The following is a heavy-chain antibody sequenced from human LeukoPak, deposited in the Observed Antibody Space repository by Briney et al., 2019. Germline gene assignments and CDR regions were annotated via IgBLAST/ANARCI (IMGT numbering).Heavy chain of an antibody. Sequence: SETLSLTCAVYGGSFSGYYWSWIRQPPGKGLEWIGSIYYSGSTYYNPSLKSRVTISVDTSKNQFSLKLSSVTAADTAVYYCARVYYYGSGSFNFDYWGQGTLVTVSS. CDR1: GGSFSGYY. CDR2: IYYSGST. CDR3: ARVYYYGSGSFNFDY. D-gene: IGHD3-10*01. J-gene: IGHJ4*02. V-gene: IGHV4-34*01.